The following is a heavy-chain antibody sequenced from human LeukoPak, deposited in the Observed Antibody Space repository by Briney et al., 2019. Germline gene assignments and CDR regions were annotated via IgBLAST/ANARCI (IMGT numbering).Heavy chain of an antibody. CDR2: FYTSGST. CDR3: ASSFREVQNQWLVRSGAFDY. Sequence: SETLSLTCLVSGGSISSTSYYWGWIRQSPGRGLEWIGSFYTSGSTNYNPSLKSRVTMSVDTSKNQFSLKLSSVTAADTAVYYCASSFREVQNQWLVRSGAFDYWGQGTLVTVSS. D-gene: IGHD6-19*01. J-gene: IGHJ4*02. V-gene: IGHV4-39*07. CDR1: GGSISSTSYY.